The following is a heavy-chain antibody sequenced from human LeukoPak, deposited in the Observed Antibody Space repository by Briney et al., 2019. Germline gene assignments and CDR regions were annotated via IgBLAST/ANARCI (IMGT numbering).Heavy chain of an antibody. CDR2: IYYSGST. V-gene: IGHV4-39*01. CDR3: ARNFGDSGHPRFAHI. CDR1: GGSIISSSYY. Sequence: PSETLSLTCTVSGGSIISSSYYWGWIRQPPGKGLEWIGSIYYSGSTYYNPSLTSRVTISVDTTKNQFSLKLTSVTAADTAVYYCARNFGDSGHPRFAHIWGRGTLVTVSS. D-gene: IGHD2-21*02. J-gene: IGHJ2*01.